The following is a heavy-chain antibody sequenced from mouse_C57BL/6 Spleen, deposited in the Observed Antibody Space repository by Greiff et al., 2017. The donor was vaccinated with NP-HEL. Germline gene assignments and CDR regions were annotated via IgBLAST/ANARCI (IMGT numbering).Heavy chain of an antibody. J-gene: IGHJ4*01. Sequence: VQLQQSGPELVKPGASVKISCKASGYSFTSYYIHWVKQRPGQGLEWIGWIYPGSGNTKYNEKFKGKATLTADTSSSTAYMQLSSLTSEDSAVYYCARYYYYAMDYWGQGTSVTVSS. V-gene: IGHV1-66*01. CDR3: ARYYYYAMDY. CDR2: IYPGSGNT. CDR1: GYSFTSYY.